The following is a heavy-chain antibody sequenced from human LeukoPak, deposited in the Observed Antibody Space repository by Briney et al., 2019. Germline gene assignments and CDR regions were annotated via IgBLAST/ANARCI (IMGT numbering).Heavy chain of an antibody. Sequence: GASVKVSCKASGYTFTSYGISWVRQAPGQGLEWMGWISAYNGNTNYAQKLQGRVTMTTDTSTSTAYMELSSLRSDDTAVYYCARTPRAFRRPLWEFYDILTGYPLFDYWGQGTLVTVSS. D-gene: IGHD3-9*01. J-gene: IGHJ4*02. CDR3: ARTPRAFRRPLWEFYDILTGYPLFDY. V-gene: IGHV1-18*01. CDR2: ISAYNGNT. CDR1: GYTFTSYG.